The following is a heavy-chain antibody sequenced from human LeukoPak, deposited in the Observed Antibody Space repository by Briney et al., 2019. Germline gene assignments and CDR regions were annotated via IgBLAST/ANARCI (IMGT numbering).Heavy chain of an antibody. D-gene: IGHD6-13*01. CDR1: GFTFSSYG. CDR3: AKDRHSSSWYWDY. CDR2: ISYDGSNK. Sequence: PGGSLRLSCAASGFTFSSYGMHWVRQAPGKGLEWVAVISYDGSNKYYADSVKGRFTISRDNSKNTLYLQMNSLRAEDTAVYYCAKDRHSSSWYWDYWGQGTLVTASS. V-gene: IGHV3-30*18. J-gene: IGHJ4*02.